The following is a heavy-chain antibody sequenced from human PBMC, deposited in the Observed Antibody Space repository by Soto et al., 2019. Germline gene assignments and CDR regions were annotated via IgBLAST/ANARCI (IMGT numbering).Heavy chain of an antibody. CDR1: ALTFSSYW. J-gene: IGHJ4*02. CDR2: INQDEGEK. D-gene: IGHD1-1*01. V-gene: IGHV3-7*04. Sequence: GGSLRLSCAASALTFSSYWMTWVRQAPGKGLEWVTNINQDEGEKYYVDSVKGRFTISRDNAKNSLYLQMNSLSAVDTAVYYCAWGNDYFDYWGQGTLVTVSS. CDR3: AWGNDYFDY.